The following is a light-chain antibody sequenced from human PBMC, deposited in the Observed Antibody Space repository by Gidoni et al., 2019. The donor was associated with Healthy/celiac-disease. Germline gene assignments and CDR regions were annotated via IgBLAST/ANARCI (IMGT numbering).Light chain of an antibody. CDR2: SAS. CDR3: QQSYSTPWP. Sequence: DIQMTQSPSSLSASVGDRVTITCRASKSISSYLNWYQQKPGKAPKLLLYSASSLQSGVPSRFSCSGSGTVVTLTISSLQPEDFSTYYCQQSYSTPWPFGQGTKVEIK. V-gene: IGKV1-39*01. CDR1: KSISSY. J-gene: IGKJ1*01.